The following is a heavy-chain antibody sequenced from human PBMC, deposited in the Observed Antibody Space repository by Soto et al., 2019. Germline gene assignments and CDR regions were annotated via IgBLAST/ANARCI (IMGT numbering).Heavy chain of an antibody. CDR2: IATAAAT. J-gene: IGHJ3*01. CDR1: EYTFSSFD. Sequence: GRSLRLPCEAYEYTFSSFDMHWVRQPKGRGLEGDSAIATAAATYYPGSVTGRFTISRENTKNSLHLQMNSLRAGDTAMYYFAREPRVFRKAFDVWAQGTMVTASS. V-gene: IGHV3-13*01. D-gene: IGHD3-3*01. CDR3: AREPRVFRKAFDV.